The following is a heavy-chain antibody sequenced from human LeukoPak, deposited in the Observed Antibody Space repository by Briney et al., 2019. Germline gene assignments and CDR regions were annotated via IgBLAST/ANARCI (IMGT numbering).Heavy chain of an antibody. J-gene: IGHJ4*02. D-gene: IGHD7-27*01. CDR1: GGSISSYY. Sequence: PSETLPLTCTVSGGSISSYYWSWIRQPPGKGLEWIGYIYYSGSTNYNPSLKSRVTISVDTSKNQFSLKLSSVTAADTAVYYCARVELGNFDYWGQGTLVTVSS. CDR3: ARVELGNFDY. V-gene: IGHV4-59*01. CDR2: IYYSGST.